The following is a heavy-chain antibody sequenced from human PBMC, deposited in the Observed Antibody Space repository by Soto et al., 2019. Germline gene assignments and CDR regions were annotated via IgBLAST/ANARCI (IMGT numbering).Heavy chain of an antibody. Sequence: TGGSLRLSCAASGFTFSSYWMSWVRQAPGKGLEWVANIKQDGSEKYYVDSVKGRFTISRDNAKNSLYLQMNSLRAEDTAVYYCAREGASDDFWSGSITPYYYYYMDVWGKGTTVTVSS. J-gene: IGHJ6*03. CDR1: GFTFSSYW. D-gene: IGHD3-3*01. V-gene: IGHV3-7*01. CDR3: AREGASDDFWSGSITPYYYYYMDV. CDR2: IKQDGSEK.